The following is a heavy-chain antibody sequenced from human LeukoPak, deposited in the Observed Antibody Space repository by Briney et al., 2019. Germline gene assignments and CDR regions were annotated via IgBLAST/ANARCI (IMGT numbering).Heavy chain of an antibody. CDR3: AILNPGGGSYYYYYMDV. V-gene: IGHV4-34*01. D-gene: IGHD1-26*01. CDR2: INHSGST. J-gene: IGHJ6*03. CDR1: GGSFSGYY. Sequence: PSEALSLTCAVYGGSFSGYYWSWIRQPPGKGLEWIGEINHSGSTNYNPSLKSRVTISVDTSKNQFSLKLSSVTAADTAVYYCAILNPGGGSYYYYYMDVWGKGTTVTISS.